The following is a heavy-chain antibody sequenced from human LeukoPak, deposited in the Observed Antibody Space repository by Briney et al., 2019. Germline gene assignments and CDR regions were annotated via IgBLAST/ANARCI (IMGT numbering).Heavy chain of an antibody. Sequence: GASVKVSCKASGGTFSSYAISWVRQAPGQGLEWMGRIIPILGIANYAQKFQGRVTITADKSTSTAYMELSSLRSEDTAVYYCARAEEGQEVATFDYWGQGTLVTVSS. CDR1: GGTFSSYA. J-gene: IGHJ4*02. CDR2: IIPILGIA. D-gene: IGHD5-12*01. CDR3: ARAEEGQEVATFDY. V-gene: IGHV1-69*04.